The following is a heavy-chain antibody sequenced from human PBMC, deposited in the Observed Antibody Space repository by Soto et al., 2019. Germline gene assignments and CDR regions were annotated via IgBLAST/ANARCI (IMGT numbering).Heavy chain of an antibody. CDR3: AKEINYDFWSGHDYYGMDV. CDR2: ISSSSSYI. V-gene: IGHV3-21*04. CDR1: GFTFSSYS. Sequence: PGGSLRLSCAASGFTFSSYSMNWVRQAPGKGLEWVSSISSSSSYIYYADSVKGRFTIPRDNSKNTLYLQMNSLRAEDTAVYYCAKEINYDFWSGHDYYGMDVWGQGTTVTVSS. D-gene: IGHD3-3*01. J-gene: IGHJ6*02.